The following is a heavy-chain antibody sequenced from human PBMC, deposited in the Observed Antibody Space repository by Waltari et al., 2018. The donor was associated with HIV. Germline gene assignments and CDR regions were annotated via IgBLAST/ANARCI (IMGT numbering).Heavy chain of an antibody. CDR2: ITPIFKTT. CDR1: GDTFRTDT. CDR3: ARNGDYAPAY. J-gene: IGHJ4*02. Sequence: QVQLVQSGAEVKKPGSSVKVSCRASGDTFRTDTISWVRQAPGQGLEWMGGITPIFKTTKDAQKFQGRVTLTADESTRTTYMELTSLRSDDTAMYYCARNGDYAPAYWGQGTLVTVSS. D-gene: IGHD4-17*01. V-gene: IGHV1-69*01.